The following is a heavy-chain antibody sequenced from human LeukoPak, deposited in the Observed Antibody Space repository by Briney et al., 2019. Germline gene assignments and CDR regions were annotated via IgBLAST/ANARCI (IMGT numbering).Heavy chain of an antibody. V-gene: IGHV3-21*01. CDR2: ISSSSSNI. D-gene: IGHD6-13*01. CDR3: ASTRWAAAEPATDY. CDR1: GFTFSSYS. J-gene: IGHJ4*02. Sequence: GGPLRLSCAASGFTFSSYSMNGVRQAPGKGLEWGSSISSSSSNIYYADSVKGRFTISRDNAKNSLYLQKNSLRAEDTAVYYCASTRWAAAEPATDYWGQGTLVTVSS.